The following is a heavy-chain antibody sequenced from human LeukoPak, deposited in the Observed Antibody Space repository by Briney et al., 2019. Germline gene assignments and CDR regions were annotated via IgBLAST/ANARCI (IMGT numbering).Heavy chain of an antibody. J-gene: IGHJ6*02. Sequence: GGSLRLSCAASGFTFDDYAMHWVRQAPGKGLEWVSLISGDGGSSYYAGSVKGRFTISRDNSKNSLYLQMNSLGTEDTALYYCAKSTAMLSSYFYGMDVWGQGTTVTVSS. CDR2: ISGDGGSS. D-gene: IGHD5-18*01. CDR3: AKSTAMLSSYFYGMDV. CDR1: GFTFDDYA. V-gene: IGHV3-43*02.